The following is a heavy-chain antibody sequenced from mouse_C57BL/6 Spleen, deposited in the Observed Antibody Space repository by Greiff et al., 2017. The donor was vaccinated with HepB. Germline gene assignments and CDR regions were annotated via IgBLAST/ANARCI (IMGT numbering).Heavy chain of an antibody. D-gene: IGHD2-5*01. Sequence: VQLQQSGAELARPGASVKLSCKASGYTFPSYGISWVKQITEQGLEWIDEIYPRSGNTYYNEKFKGNATLTADKSSSTAYMELRSLTSEDSAVYFCASGYSNYRYAMDYWGQGTSVTVS. V-gene: IGHV1-81*01. J-gene: IGHJ4*01. CDR3: ASGYSNYRYAMDY. CDR1: GYTFPSYG. CDR2: IYPRSGNT.